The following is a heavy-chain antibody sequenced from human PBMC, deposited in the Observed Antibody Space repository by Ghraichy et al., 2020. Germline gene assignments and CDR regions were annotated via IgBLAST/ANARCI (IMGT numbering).Heavy chain of an antibody. D-gene: IGHD6-19*01. CDR3: ARELTVAGFRTGFDP. CDR2: INPNSGGT. V-gene: IGHV1-2*04. Sequence: ASVKVSCKASGYTFTGYYMHWVRQAPGQGLEWMGWINPNSGGTNYAQKFQGWVTMTRDTSISTAYMELSRLRSDDTAVYYCARELTVAGFRTGFDPWGQGTLVTVSS. CDR1: GYTFTGYY. J-gene: IGHJ5*02.